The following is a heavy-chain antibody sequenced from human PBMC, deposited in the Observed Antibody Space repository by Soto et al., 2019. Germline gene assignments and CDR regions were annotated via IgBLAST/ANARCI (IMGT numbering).Heavy chain of an antibody. CDR1: GFTFHIYP. Sequence: EVQLLESGGGLVQPGGSLRLSCAASGFTFHIYPMTWVRQTPGKGLEWVSTISRGADDTQYADSVKGWFTLTRDDSKKTLYLQLNGLRAEDTAVYYCARRGERWLPEDYWGQGTLVTVSS. J-gene: IGHJ4*02. V-gene: IGHV3-23*01. CDR3: ARRGERWLPEDY. D-gene: IGHD6-19*01. CDR2: ISRGADDT.